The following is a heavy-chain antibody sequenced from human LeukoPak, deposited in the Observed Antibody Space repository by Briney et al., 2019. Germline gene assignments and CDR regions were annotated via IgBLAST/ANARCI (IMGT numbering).Heavy chain of an antibody. CDR2: ISSSGSTI. CDR3: ARVAVGATRVDFDY. Sequence: PGGSLRLSCAASGFTFSDYYMSWIRQAPGKGLEWVSYISSSGSTIYYADSVKGRFTISRDNAKNSLYLQMNSLRDEDTAVYYCARVAVGATRVDFDYWGQGTLVTVSS. CDR1: GFTFSDYY. D-gene: IGHD1-26*01. J-gene: IGHJ4*02. V-gene: IGHV3-11*04.